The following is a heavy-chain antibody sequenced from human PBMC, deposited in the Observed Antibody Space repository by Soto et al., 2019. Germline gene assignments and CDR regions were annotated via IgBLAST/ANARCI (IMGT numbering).Heavy chain of an antibody. CDR1: GFPFSAYA. CDR2: ISSGGNTM. Sequence: PGGSLRLSCAASGFPFSAYAMNWVRQAPGKGLEWLSYISSGGNTMYYADSVKGRFTISRDNTKNSLYLQMNSLRAEDTAVYYCAIDLVVLGVVTGAYAMDALGQGTTVTVSS. D-gene: IGHD3-10*01. CDR3: AIDLVVLGVVTGAYAMDA. V-gene: IGHV3-48*04. J-gene: IGHJ6*02.